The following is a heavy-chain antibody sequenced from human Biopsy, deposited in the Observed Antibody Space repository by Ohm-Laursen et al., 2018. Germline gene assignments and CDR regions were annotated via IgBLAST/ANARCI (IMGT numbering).Heavy chain of an antibody. D-gene: IGHD4-17*01. CDR2: ITPSGSTT. CDR3: ARNTGRYGDLYYFDY. Sequence: EASVTGSCQASGYSFTSYYLHWVRQAPGQGLEWMGLITPSGSTTSYPQIFQGRVTMTRDTSKSTVYMELSSLRSADTAVYFCARNTGRYGDLYYFDYWGQGALGSVSS. J-gene: IGHJ4*02. V-gene: IGHV1-46*01. CDR1: GYSFTSYY.